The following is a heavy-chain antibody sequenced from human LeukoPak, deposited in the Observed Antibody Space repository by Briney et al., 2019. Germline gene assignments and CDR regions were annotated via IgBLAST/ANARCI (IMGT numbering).Heavy chain of an antibody. CDR2: ISAYNGNT. D-gene: IGHD6-13*01. Sequence: ASVKVSCKASGYTFTSYGISWVRQAPGRGLERMGWISAYNGNTNYAQKLQGRVTMTTDTSTSTAYMELRSLRSDDTAVYYCATDIAAAGPNAFDYWGQGTLVTVSS. CDR1: GYTFTSYG. CDR3: ATDIAAAGPNAFDY. J-gene: IGHJ4*02. V-gene: IGHV1-18*01.